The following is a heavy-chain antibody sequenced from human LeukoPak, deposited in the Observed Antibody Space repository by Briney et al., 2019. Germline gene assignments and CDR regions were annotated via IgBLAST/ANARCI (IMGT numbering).Heavy chain of an antibody. Sequence: ASVKVPCKASGGTFSSYAISWVRQAPGQGLEWMGGIILIFGTANYAQKFQGRVTITTDESTSTAYMELSSLRSEDTAVYYCARDYYDSSGMYYFDYWGQGTLVTVSS. CDR1: GGTFSSYA. D-gene: IGHD3-22*01. CDR2: IILIFGTA. CDR3: ARDYYDSSGMYYFDY. J-gene: IGHJ4*02. V-gene: IGHV1-69*05.